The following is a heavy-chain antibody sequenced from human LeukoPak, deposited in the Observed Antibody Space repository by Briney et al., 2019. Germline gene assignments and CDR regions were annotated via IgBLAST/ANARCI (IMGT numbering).Heavy chain of an antibody. J-gene: IGHJ4*02. CDR2: ISSSGSYI. D-gene: IGHD4-11*01. CDR3: ARATTAKRGSEGY. CDR1: GFTFSTSS. Sequence: PGGSLRLSCAASGFTFSTSSMNWVRQAPGKGLEWVSFISSSGSYIYFADSVNGRFTISRDNAKNSLFLQMNSLRAEDTGLYYCARATTAKRGSEGYWGRGTLVTVSS. V-gene: IGHV3-21*01.